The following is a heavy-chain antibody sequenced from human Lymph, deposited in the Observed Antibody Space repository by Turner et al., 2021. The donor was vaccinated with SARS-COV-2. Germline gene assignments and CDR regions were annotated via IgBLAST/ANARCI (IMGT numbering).Heavy chain of an antibody. CDR2: IHPSGGST. J-gene: IGHJ6*02. Sequence: QVQLVQSGAEGKTPGASVKGSCQASGYTFTSYYMHWVRQAPGQGLEWMGIIHPSGGSTSYAQKFQGRVTMTRDTSTSTVYMDLSRLRSEDTAVYYCARDPPTQIWVDYFYYGMDVWGQGTTVTVSS. D-gene: IGHD5-18*01. CDR3: ARDPPTQIWVDYFYYGMDV. CDR1: GYTFTSYY. V-gene: IGHV1-46*01.